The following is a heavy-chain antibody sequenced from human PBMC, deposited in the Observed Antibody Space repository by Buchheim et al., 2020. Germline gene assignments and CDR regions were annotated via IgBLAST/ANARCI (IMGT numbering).Heavy chain of an antibody. Sequence: QVQLQESGPGLVKPSQTLSLTCTVSGGSISSGDYYWSWIRQHPGKGLEWIGYIFYSGSTYYNPSLKSRVTISVDTSKNQLSLKLNSVTAADTAVYYCARGGYCSGDSCDSRIWFDPWGQGT. J-gene: IGHJ5*02. CDR2: IFYSGST. CDR1: GGSISSGDYY. CDR3: ARGGYCSGDSCDSRIWFDP. D-gene: IGHD2-15*01. V-gene: IGHV4-31*03.